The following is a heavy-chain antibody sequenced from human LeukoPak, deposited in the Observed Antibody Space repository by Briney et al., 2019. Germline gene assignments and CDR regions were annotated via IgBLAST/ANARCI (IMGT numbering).Heavy chain of an antibody. CDR3: AANDFWSGYYGDAFDI. CDR1: GFTFTSSA. Sequence: SVKVSCKASGFTFTSSAVQWVRQARGQRLEWIGWIVVGSGNTNYAQKFQERVTITRDMSTSTAYMELSSLRSEDTAVYYCAANDFWSGYYGDAFDIWGQGTMVTVSS. D-gene: IGHD3-3*01. V-gene: IGHV1-58*01. J-gene: IGHJ3*02. CDR2: IVVGSGNT.